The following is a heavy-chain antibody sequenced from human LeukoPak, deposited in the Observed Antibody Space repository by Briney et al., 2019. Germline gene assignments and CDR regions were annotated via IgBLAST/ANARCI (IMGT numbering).Heavy chain of an antibody. CDR1: GASFSGYY. J-gene: IGHJ6*03. Sequence: PSESLSLTCAVYGASFSGYYWSWIRPSPGEGLEWIGEINHSGSTNYNPSPKSRVTISVDTSKNQFSLKLSSVPAAGTAVYYCARSYYYYMDVWGKGTTVTVS. CDR2: INHSGST. V-gene: IGHV4-34*01. CDR3: ARSYYYYMDV.